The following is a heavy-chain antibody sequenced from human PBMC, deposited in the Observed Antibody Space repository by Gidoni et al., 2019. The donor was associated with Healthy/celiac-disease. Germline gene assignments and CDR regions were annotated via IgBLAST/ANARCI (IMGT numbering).Heavy chain of an antibody. Sequence: HLQLQESGPGLVKPSETLSLTCTVSAGPVSCSSYYWGWSRRPPRKGLVWMGSIYSGGGTYYNSSLKSRVTISVDTSNNQFSLKLSSVSAADTAVYDCSRQHVVGYDPDAFDIWGQGTMVTVSS. CDR3: SRQHVVGYDPDAFDI. J-gene: IGHJ3*02. D-gene: IGHD3-22*01. CDR2: IYSGGGT. V-gene: IGHV4-39*01. CDR1: AGPVSCSSYY.